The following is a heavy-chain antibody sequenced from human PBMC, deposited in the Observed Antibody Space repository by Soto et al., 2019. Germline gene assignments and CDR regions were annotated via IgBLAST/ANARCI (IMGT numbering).Heavy chain of an antibody. J-gene: IGHJ5*02. CDR1: GGSISSGDYY. Sequence: QVQLQESGPGLVKPSQTLSLTCTVSGGSISSGDYYWSWIRQHPGKGLEWIGYIYYSGSTYYNPALTSRGTISVDTAQNQFSLKLSSVTTAYTAVYYSARWVSGSRQGFGPRGQGTLVTVSS. V-gene: IGHV4-31*03. CDR2: IYYSGST. CDR3: ARWVSGSRQGFGP. D-gene: IGHD2-15*01.